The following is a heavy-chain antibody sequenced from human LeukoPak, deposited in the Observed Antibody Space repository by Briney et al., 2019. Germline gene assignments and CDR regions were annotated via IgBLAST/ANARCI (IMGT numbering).Heavy chain of an antibody. CDR2: INTDGTVT. V-gene: IGHV3-74*01. CDR3: ATKQWLAPPPDS. J-gene: IGHJ4*02. Sequence: QPGGSLRLSCGASGFTFSKYWMLWVRQAPGKGLESVSRINTDGTVTTYADSVKGRFTVSRDNADNTMFLQMNSVRDEDTAVYYCATKQWLAPPPDSWGQGTPVTVSS. D-gene: IGHD6-19*01. CDR1: GFTFSKYW.